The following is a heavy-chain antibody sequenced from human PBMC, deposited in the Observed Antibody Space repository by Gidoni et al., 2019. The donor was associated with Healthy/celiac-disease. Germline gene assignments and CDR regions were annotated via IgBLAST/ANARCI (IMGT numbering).Heavy chain of an antibody. CDR2: IIPIVGIA. Sequence: QVQLVQSGAEVKKPGSSVKVSCKASGGTFSSYTISWVRKAPGQGLEWMGRIIPIVGIANYAQKFQGRVTIIADKSTSTAYMELSSLRSEDTAVYYCARGDSGYDYYFDYWGQGTLVTVSS. V-gene: IGHV1-69*02. CDR1: GGTFSSYT. J-gene: IGHJ4*02. D-gene: IGHD5-12*01. CDR3: ARGDSGYDYYFDY.